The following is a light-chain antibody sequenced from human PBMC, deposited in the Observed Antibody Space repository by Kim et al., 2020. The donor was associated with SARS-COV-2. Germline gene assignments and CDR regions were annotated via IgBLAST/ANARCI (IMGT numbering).Light chain of an antibody. CDR1: KLGDKY. J-gene: IGLJ1*01. CDR3: QAWDSTTPYV. CDR2: QDS. V-gene: IGLV3-1*01. Sequence: SSELTQPPSVSVSPGQTASITCSGDKLGDKYACWYQQKPGQSPILVISQDSKRPSGIPERFSGSNSGNTATLTISGTPAMDEADYYCQAWDSTTPYVFGT.